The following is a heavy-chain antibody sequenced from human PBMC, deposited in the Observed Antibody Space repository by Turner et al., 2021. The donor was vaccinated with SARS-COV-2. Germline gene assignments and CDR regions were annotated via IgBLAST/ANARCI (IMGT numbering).Heavy chain of an antibody. V-gene: IGHV1-69*04. CDR2: IIPIHGKA. CDR1: GGPFSSSS. CDR3: ASLYQGIAAAVISWFDP. D-gene: IGHD6-13*01. J-gene: IGHJ5*02. Sequence: QVQLVQSGAEVKKPGSSVKVSCKASGGPFSSSSISWVRQAPGQGIGWMGRIIPIHGKANVEKKFQVRVTITADKSTNTAYMELSSRRSEDTAVYYCASLYQGIAAAVISWFDPWGQGTLVTVSS.